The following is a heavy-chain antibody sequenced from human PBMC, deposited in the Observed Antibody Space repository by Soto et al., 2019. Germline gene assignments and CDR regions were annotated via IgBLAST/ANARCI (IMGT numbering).Heavy chain of an antibody. D-gene: IGHD6-19*01. J-gene: IGHJ4*02. Sequence: SETLSLTCTVSGGSLSSGAFFWGWIRQPPGKGLEWIGHIYFTGTSSYSPSLKSRVTMFVDTSKNNFSLRLTSVTAADTAVYYCVRREAVAGSQFDFWGQGTLVTVSS. V-gene: IGHV4-39*02. CDR1: GGSLSSGAFF. CDR3: VRREAVAGSQFDF. CDR2: IYFTGTS.